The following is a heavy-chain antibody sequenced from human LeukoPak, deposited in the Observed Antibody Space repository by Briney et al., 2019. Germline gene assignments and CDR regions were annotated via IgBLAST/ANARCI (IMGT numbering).Heavy chain of an antibody. D-gene: IGHD1-7*01. CDR2: IYYSGST. CDR1: GGSISSSSYY. J-gene: IGHJ4*02. V-gene: IGHV4-39*01. CDR3: ARSLSYNWNYVVQFDY. Sequence: SETLSLTCTVSGGSISSSSYYWGWIRQPPGKGLEWIGSIYYSGSTYYNPSLESRVTISVDTSKNQFSLKLSSVTAADTAVYYCARSLSYNWNYVVQFDYWGQGTLVTVSS.